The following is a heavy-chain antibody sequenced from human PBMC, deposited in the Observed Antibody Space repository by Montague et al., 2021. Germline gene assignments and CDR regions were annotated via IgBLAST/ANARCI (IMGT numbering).Heavy chain of an antibody. D-gene: IGHD1/OR15-1a*01. CDR1: GDSVSSTNW. J-gene: IGHJ4*02. CDR2: IHDSRTT. V-gene: IGHV4-4*02. CDR3: TTRGGLLSGWNIDY. Sequence: SETLSLTCAVSGDSVSSTNWCSWVRPPPGKGLEWIGVIHDSRTTNYNPFLKSRVRVSLDKPKNQFSLKLSSVTAADTVVYYCTTRGGLLSGWNIDYWGQGILVTVSS.